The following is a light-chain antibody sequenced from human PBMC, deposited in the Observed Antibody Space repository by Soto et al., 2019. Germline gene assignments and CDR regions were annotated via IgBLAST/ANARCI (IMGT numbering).Light chain of an antibody. CDR3: QSYDSSPRV. V-gene: IGLV1-40*01. CDR1: SSNIGAGYD. CDR2: GNS. J-gene: IGLJ1*01. Sequence: QSVLTQPPSVSGAPGQRVTISCTGSSSNIGAGYDVHWYQQLPGTAPKLLIYGNSNRPSGVPDRFSGSKSGTSASLAITGLQAEDESDYSCQSYDSSPRVFGTGTKLTVL.